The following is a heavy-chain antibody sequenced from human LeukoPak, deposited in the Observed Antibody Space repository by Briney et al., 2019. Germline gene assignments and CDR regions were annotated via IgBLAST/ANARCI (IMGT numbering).Heavy chain of an antibody. CDR1: GGTFSSYA. J-gene: IGHJ6*03. CDR3: ARADGFWSGYYGDYYYYMDV. D-gene: IGHD3-3*01. Sequence: SVKVSCKASGGTFSSYAISWVRQAPGQGLEWMGGIIPTFGTANYAQKFQGRVTITADESTSTAYMELSSLRSEDTAVYYCARADGFWSGYYGDYYYYMDVWGKGTTVTVSS. CDR2: IIPTFGTA. V-gene: IGHV1-69*13.